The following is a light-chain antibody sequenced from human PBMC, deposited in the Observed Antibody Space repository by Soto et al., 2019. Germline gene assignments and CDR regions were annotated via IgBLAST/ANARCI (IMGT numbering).Light chain of an antibody. CDR2: DVS. CDR3: CSYAGSYVYV. J-gene: IGLJ1*01. CDR1: SSDVGGYNF. V-gene: IGLV2-11*01. Sequence: QSALPQPRSVSGSPRPAVTVSCTGTSSDVGGYNFVSWYQQHPGKAPKLMIYDVSKRPSWVCDRFSGSKPVNTALQTIAGLQAEDEAVYFCCSYAGSYVYVFGIRTKVTVL.